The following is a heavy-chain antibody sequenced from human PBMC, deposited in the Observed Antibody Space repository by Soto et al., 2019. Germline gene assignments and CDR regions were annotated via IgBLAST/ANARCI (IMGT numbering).Heavy chain of an antibody. D-gene: IGHD6-19*01. J-gene: IGHJ4*02. CDR2: IWYDGSNK. Sequence: QVQLVEYGGGVVQPGRSLRLSCAASGLTFSSYGMHWVRQAPGKGLEWVAVIWYDGSNKYYADSVKGRFTISRDNSKNTLYLQMNSLRAEDTAVYYCARDYSSGWDFDYWGQGTLVTVSS. CDR1: GLTFSSYG. CDR3: ARDYSSGWDFDY. V-gene: IGHV3-33*01.